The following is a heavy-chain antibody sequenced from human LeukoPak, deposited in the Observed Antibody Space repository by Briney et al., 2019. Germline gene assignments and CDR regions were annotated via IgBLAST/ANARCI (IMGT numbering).Heavy chain of an antibody. CDR3: TGALGYYALDFDN. CDR1: SGSFSVYY. D-gene: IGHD1-26*01. V-gene: IGHV4-59*01. CDR2: IYQSGTT. Sequence: PSKTLSLTCAVCSGSFSVYYWTCIRQPPGKGLEWIGYIYQSGTTYSHPSLKRRVTIFVNTSKKHSSLTLTPMTAADTAVFYCTGALGYYALDFDNCGEGALCTASPQ. J-gene: IGHJ4*02.